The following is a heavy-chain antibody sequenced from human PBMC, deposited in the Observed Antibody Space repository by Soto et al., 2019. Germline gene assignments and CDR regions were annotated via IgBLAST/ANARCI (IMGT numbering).Heavy chain of an antibody. V-gene: IGHV1-69*13. CDR1: GGTFSTFG. Sequence: ASVQVSCQTSGGTFSTFGINWVRQAPGQGLEWMGGIIPFFGTAEYSQKFEDRITSTADESTNTVYMDLRSLTSEDTAIYYCARTAPMDAGDKYYYDFWGQGALVNVAS. J-gene: IGHJ4*02. CDR2: IIPFFGTA. D-gene: IGHD3-16*01. CDR3: ARTAPMDAGDKYYYDF.